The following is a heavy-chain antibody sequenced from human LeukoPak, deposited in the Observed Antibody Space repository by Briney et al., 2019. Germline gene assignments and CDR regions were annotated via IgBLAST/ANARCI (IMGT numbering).Heavy chain of an antibody. CDR3: AREVITTRVAWFDP. V-gene: IGHV3-30-3*01. Sequence: PGGSLRLSCAASGFTFSSYAMHWVRQAPGKGLEWVAVISYDGSNKYYADSVKGRFTISRDNSKNTLYLQMNSLRAEDTAVYYCAREVITTRVAWFDPWGQGTLVTVSS. D-gene: IGHD3-22*01. CDR1: GFTFSSYA. J-gene: IGHJ5*02. CDR2: ISYDGSNK.